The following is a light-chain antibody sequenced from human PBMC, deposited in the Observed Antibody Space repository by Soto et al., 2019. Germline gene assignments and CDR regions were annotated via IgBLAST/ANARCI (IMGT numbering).Light chain of an antibody. J-gene: IGKJ1*01. Sequence: DIVMTQTPLSLPVTPGEPASISCRSSQSLFNSDDGNIYLDWYLQKPGQSPQLLIYTLSYRPSGVPDRFTGSGSGTDFTLKISRVEAEDVGVYYCMQRIAFPWTFGQGTKVEIK. CDR1: QSLFNSDDGNIY. V-gene: IGKV2-40*01. CDR3: MQRIAFPWT. CDR2: TLS.